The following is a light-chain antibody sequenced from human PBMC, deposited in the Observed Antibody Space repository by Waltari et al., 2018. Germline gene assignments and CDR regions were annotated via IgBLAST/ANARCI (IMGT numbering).Light chain of an antibody. CDR3: QQYSSYPRT. CDR1: QYIRSY. J-gene: IGKJ2*01. Sequence: DIQMTQSPSSLSASVGYGVTITCRASQYIRSYLVWFQQRPGKAPRSLIYAASRLQSGVPSKFSGSGSGTEFTLTISSLQPEDFAMYYCQQYSSYPRTFGQGTKLEIK. V-gene: IGKV1-16*02. CDR2: AAS.